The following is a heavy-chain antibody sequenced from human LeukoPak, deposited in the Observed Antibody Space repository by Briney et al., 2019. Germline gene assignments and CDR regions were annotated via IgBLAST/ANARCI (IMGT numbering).Heavy chain of an antibody. Sequence: GGSLRLSCAASGFTFSSYSMNWVRQAPGKGLEWVAVIWYDGSNKYYADSVKGRFTISRDNSKNTLYLQMNSLRAEDTAVYYCAKSPPPTPYSSGWYEGGFDYWGQGTLVTVSS. CDR3: AKSPPPTPYSSGWYEGGFDY. CDR1: GFTFSSYS. CDR2: IWYDGSNK. V-gene: IGHV3-33*06. J-gene: IGHJ4*02. D-gene: IGHD6-19*01.